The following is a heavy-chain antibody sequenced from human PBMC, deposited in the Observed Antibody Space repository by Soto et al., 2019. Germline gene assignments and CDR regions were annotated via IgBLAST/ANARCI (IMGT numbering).Heavy chain of an antibody. Sequence: SETLSLTCTVSGGSISSGDYYWSWIRQPPGKGLEWIGYIYYSGSTYYNPSLKSRVTISVDTSKNQFSLKLSSVTAADTAVYYCARGTNSGSYYRYLIDWGQGTLVTVSS. J-gene: IGHJ4*02. V-gene: IGHV4-30-4*01. CDR3: ARGTNSGSYYRYLID. CDR2: IYYSGST. D-gene: IGHD3-10*01. CDR1: GGSISSGDYY.